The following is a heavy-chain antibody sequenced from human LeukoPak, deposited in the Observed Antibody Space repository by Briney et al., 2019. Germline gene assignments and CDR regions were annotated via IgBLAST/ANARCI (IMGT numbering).Heavy chain of an antibody. Sequence: GGSLRLSCAASGFTFSSYGMSWVRQAPGKGLEWVSGISGSGGSTYYADSVKGRFTISRDNSKNTLYLRMNSLRAEDTAVYYCAKDGGGYDTSGYYYGDYWGQGTLVTVSS. V-gene: IGHV3-23*01. CDR1: GFTFSSYG. CDR2: ISGSGGST. CDR3: AKDGGGYDTSGYYYGDY. D-gene: IGHD3-22*01. J-gene: IGHJ4*02.